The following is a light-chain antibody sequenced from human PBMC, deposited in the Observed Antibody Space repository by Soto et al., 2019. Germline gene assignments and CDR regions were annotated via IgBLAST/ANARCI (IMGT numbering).Light chain of an antibody. CDR2: KAS. V-gene: IGKV1-5*03. Sequence: GDRVTITCRASQSISSWLAWYQQKPGKAPKLLIYKASSLESGVPSRFSGSGSGTEFTLTISSLQPDDFATYYCQQYHIYSGTFGQGTKVDIK. J-gene: IGKJ1*01. CDR1: QSISSW. CDR3: QQYHIYSGT.